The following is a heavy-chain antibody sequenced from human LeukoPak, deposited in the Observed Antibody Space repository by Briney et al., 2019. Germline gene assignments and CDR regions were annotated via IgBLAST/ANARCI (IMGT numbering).Heavy chain of an antibody. J-gene: IGHJ6*03. V-gene: IGHV3-30*02. CDR2: IRSDGTSK. CDR1: GFTFSTYG. CDR3: ANQGGSLTEVGYYMDV. D-gene: IGHD1-26*01. Sequence: GGSLRLSCAASGFTFSTYGMHWVRQAPGKGLEWVAVIRSDGTSKYYTDSVKGRFTISRDNSKNTLYLQMNSLRAEDTAVYYCANQGGSLTEVGYYMDVWGKGTTVTVSS.